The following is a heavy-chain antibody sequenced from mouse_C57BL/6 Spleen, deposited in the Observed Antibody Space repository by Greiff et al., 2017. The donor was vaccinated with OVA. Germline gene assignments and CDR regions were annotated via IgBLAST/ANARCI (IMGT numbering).Heavy chain of an antibody. Sequence: VQLQQPGPELVKPGASVKIPCKASGYTFTDYNMDWVKQSHGKSLEWIGDINPNNGGTIYNQKFKGKATLTVDKSSSTAYMELRSLTSEDTAVYYCARGHSSGYGFFAYWGQGTLVTVSA. V-gene: IGHV1-18*01. J-gene: IGHJ3*01. D-gene: IGHD3-1*01. CDR3: ARGHSSGYGFFAY. CDR1: GYTFTDYN. CDR2: INPNNGGT.